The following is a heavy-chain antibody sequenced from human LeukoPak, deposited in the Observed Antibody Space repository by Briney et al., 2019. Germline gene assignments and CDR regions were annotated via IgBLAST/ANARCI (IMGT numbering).Heavy chain of an antibody. V-gene: IGHV4-39*07. CDR1: GGSISSSSYY. CDR3: ARAGRDDYNYFDY. CDR2: IYYSGST. Sequence: SETLSLTCTVSGGSISSSSYYWGWIRQPPGKGLEWIGSIYYSGSTNYNPSLQSRVTISVDTSKTQFSLKLRSVTAADTAVYYCARAGRDDYNYFDYWGQGTLVTVSS. J-gene: IGHJ4*02. D-gene: IGHD5-24*01.